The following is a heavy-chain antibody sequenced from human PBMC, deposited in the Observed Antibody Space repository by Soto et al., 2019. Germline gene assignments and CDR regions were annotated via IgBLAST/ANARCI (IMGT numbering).Heavy chain of an antibody. CDR1: GYTFTSYG. D-gene: IGHD5-12*01. V-gene: IGHV1-18*01. CDR2: ISAYNGNT. J-gene: IGHJ4*02. CDR3: ARGIWVSTTASYYFDH. Sequence: ASVKVSCKASGYTFTSYGVSWVRQAPGQGLEWMGWISAYNGNTNYAQKLQGRVTMTTDTSTSTAYMDLRSLTSEDTAVFYCARGIWVSTTASYYFDHWGQGTQVTVSS.